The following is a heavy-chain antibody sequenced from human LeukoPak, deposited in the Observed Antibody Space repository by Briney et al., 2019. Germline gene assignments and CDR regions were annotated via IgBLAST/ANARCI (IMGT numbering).Heavy chain of an antibody. J-gene: IGHJ4*02. CDR1: GYSFTNYW. V-gene: IGHV5-51*01. CDR2: IYPGDSDT. CDR3: ARRDSGSYLKYFDY. D-gene: IGHD1-26*01. Sequence: RGESLQISCEGSGYSFTNYWIGWGRQLPGKGLEWMGIIYPGDSDTRYSPSFQGHVTITADKSISTAYLQWSSLKASDTAMYYCARRDSGSYLKYFDYWGQGTLVTVSS.